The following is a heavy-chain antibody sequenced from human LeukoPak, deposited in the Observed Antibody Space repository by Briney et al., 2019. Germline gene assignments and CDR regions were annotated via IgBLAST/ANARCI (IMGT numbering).Heavy chain of an antibody. J-gene: IGHJ4*02. CDR3: TRDQTPYY. Sequence: GGSLRLSCAASGFPFSSYAMSWVRQAPGKGLEWVGFIASETYGGTAEYAASVKGRFTISRDDSKSIAYLQMNCLKTEDTAVYYCTRDQTPYYWGQGTLVTVSS. V-gene: IGHV3-49*04. CDR1: GFPFSSYA. CDR2: IASETYGGTA.